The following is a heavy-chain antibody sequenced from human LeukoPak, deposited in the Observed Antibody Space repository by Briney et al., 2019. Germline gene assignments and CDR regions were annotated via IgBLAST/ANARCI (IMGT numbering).Heavy chain of an antibody. Sequence: ASVKVSCKASGYTFTSYGISWVRQDPGQGLEWMGWISAYNGNTNYAQKLQGRVTMTTDTSTSTDYMELRSLRSDDTAVYYCARDDIAVAGTGFDYWGQGTLVTVSS. D-gene: IGHD6-19*01. CDR2: ISAYNGNT. CDR1: GYTFTSYG. V-gene: IGHV1-18*01. J-gene: IGHJ4*02. CDR3: ARDDIAVAGTGFDY.